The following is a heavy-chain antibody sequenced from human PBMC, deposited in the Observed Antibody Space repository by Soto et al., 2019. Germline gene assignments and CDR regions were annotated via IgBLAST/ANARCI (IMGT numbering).Heavy chain of an antibody. CDR1: GGTFSSYA. CDR3: ARDSGYSGYDNRPEKTIVSPYNWFDP. D-gene: IGHD5-12*01. Sequence: ASVKVSCKASGGTFSSYAISWGRQAPGQGLEWMGGISPIFGTANYAQKFQGRVTITADESTSTDYMELSSLRSEDTAVYYCARDSGYSGYDNRPEKTIVSPYNWFDPWGQGTLVTVSS. CDR2: ISPIFGTA. V-gene: IGHV1-69*13. J-gene: IGHJ5*02.